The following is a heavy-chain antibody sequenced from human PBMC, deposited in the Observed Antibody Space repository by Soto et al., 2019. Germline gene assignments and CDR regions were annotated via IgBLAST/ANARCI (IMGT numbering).Heavy chain of an antibody. Sequence: ASVKVSCKASGYTFTSYAMNWVRQAPGQGLEWMGWINTNTGNPTYAQGFTGRFVFSLDTSVSTAYLQICSLKAEDTAVYYCARDSGIEYDFCSGYHSPPGWFDPWGQGTLVTVSS. V-gene: IGHV7-4-1*01. CDR3: ARDSGIEYDFCSGYHSPPGWFDP. CDR2: INTNTGNP. D-gene: IGHD3-3*01. J-gene: IGHJ5*02. CDR1: GYTFTSYA.